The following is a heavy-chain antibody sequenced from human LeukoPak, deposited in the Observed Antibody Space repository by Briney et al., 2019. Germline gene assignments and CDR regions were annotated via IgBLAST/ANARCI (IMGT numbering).Heavy chain of an antibody. CDR1: GGSFSGYY. J-gene: IGHJ4*02. CDR3: AREGPIAAANYFDY. Sequence: PSETLSLTCAVYGGSFSGYYWSWIRQPPGKGLEWIGEINHTGSTNYNPSLKSRSTISVDKSKNQFSLKLSSVTAADTAVYYCAREGPIAAANYFDYWGQGTLVTVSS. D-gene: IGHD6-13*01. CDR2: INHTGST. V-gene: IGHV4-34*01.